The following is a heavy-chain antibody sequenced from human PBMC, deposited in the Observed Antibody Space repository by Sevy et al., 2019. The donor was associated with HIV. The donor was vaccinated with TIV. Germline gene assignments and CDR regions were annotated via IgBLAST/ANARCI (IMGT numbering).Heavy chain of an antibody. D-gene: IGHD1-1*01. V-gene: IGHV4-39*01. CDR3: ARAGGTGTDPFDN. CDR1: GGSISSSNYY. CDR2: ICYSGNT. Sequence: SETLSLTCSVSGGSISSSNYYWGWIRQPPGRGLEWIGSICYSGNTYYNSSLMSRVTISKDTSKKQFSLRLTSVTAADTAMYYCARAGGTGTDPFDNWGQGTLVTVSS. J-gene: IGHJ4*02.